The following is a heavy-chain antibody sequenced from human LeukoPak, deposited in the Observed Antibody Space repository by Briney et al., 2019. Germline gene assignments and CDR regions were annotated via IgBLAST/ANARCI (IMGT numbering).Heavy chain of an antibody. CDR2: ISYDGSNK. J-gene: IGHJ3*02. Sequence: PGGSLRLSCAASGFTFSSYAMHWVRQAPGKGLEWVAVISYDGSNKYYADSVKGRFTISRDNSKNTLYLQMNSLRAEDTAVYYCAREANNSAFGIWGQGTMVTVSS. D-gene: IGHD1-20*01. V-gene: IGHV3-30-3*01. CDR1: GFTFSSYA. CDR3: AREANNSAFGI.